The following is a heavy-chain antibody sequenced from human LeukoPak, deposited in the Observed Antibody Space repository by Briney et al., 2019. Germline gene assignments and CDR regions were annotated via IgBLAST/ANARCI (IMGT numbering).Heavy chain of an antibody. CDR2: IYSGGCK. V-gene: IGHV3-66*02. Sequence: PGGSLRLSCAASGFTDSSSYMSGVRQAPGKGLEWVSVIYSGGCKYYGDSVKGRIIISIDNSKNKLYLQMNSLRAEDTAVYYCARGDNYDFCSGYSGIDYWGQGTLVTVSS. CDR1: GFTDSSSY. J-gene: IGHJ4*02. D-gene: IGHD3-3*01. CDR3: ARGDNYDFCSGYSGIDY.